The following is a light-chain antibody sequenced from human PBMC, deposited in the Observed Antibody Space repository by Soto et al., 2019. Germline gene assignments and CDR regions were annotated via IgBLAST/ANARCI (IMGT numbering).Light chain of an antibody. V-gene: IGKV3-15*01. Sequence: EIVMTQSPATLSVSPGERATLSCRASQSVSSNLAWYQQKPGQAPRLLIYGASTRASGIPARFSGSGSGTEFTLTISSLQSEDFAVYYCQQYNNWPITFGQGPRLQMK. CDR1: QSVSSN. J-gene: IGKJ5*01. CDR3: QQYNNWPIT. CDR2: GAS.